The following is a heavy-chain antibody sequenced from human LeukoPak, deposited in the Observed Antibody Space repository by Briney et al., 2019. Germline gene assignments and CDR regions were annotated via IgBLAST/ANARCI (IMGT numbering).Heavy chain of an antibody. D-gene: IGHD3-10*01. Sequence: GGSLRLSCAASGFTLSSYWMHWLRQAPGKGLVWVSRINSDGSSTHYAESVKGRFTMSRDNAKNTLYLQMNSLRAEDTAVYYCARGWFGELDWGQGTLVTVSS. CDR1: GFTLSSYW. J-gene: IGHJ4*02. CDR3: ARGWFGELD. CDR2: INSDGSST. V-gene: IGHV3-74*01.